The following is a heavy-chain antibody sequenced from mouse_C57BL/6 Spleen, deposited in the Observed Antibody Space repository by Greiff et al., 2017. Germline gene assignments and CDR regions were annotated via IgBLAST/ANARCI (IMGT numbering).Heavy chain of an antibody. J-gene: IGHJ1*03. CDR3: AREGGYGNYEYFDV. V-gene: IGHV1-76*01. D-gene: IGHD2-1*01. CDR2: IYPGSGNT. Sequence: VQLQQSGAELVRPGASVKLSCKASGYTFTDYYINWVKQRPGQGLEWIARIYPGSGNTYYNEKFKGKATLTAEKSSSTAYMQLSSLTSEDSAVYFCAREGGYGNYEYFDVWGTGTTVTVSS. CDR1: GYTFTDYY.